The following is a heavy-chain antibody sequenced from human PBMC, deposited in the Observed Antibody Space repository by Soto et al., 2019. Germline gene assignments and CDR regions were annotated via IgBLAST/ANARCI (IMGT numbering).Heavy chain of an antibody. Sequence: QVQLVQSGAEVKKPGASVKVSCKASGYTFTSYAMHWVRQAPGQRLEWMGWINAGNGNTKYSQKFQGRVTITRDTSAGTAYMELSSLRSEDTAVYYCARMDPPLLRVVVPAAMKSETVTTVGGHQYYYYGMDVWGQGTTVTVSS. CDR2: INAGNGNT. CDR1: GYTFTSYA. D-gene: IGHD2-2*01. J-gene: IGHJ6*02. CDR3: ARMDPPLLRVVVPAAMKSETVTTVGGHQYYYYGMDV. V-gene: IGHV1-3*01.